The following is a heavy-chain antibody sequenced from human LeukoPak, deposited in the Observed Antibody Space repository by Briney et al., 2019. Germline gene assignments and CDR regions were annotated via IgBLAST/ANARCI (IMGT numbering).Heavy chain of an antibody. Sequence: GASVKVSCKASGGTFSSYAISWVRQAPGQGFEWMGGIIPIFGTANYAQKFQGRVTITADKSTSTAYMELSSLRSEDTAVYYCAREDATMVRGVTHSYYFDYWGQGTLVTVSS. CDR1: GGTFSSYA. CDR2: IIPIFGTA. CDR3: AREDATMVRGVTHSYYFDY. V-gene: IGHV1-69*06. D-gene: IGHD3-10*01. J-gene: IGHJ4*02.